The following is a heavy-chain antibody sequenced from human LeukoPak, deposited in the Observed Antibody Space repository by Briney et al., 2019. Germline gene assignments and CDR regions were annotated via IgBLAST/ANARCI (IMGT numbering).Heavy chain of an antibody. CDR2: IYYTGST. Sequence: SETLSLTCAVSGGSISRSGYSWSWIRQPPGKGLDWIAYIYYTGSTYYNPSLKSRVTISLDTSKNQFSLKLTSVTAADTAVYYRARGGDSSGYEGRFDPWGQGTLVTVSS. D-gene: IGHD3-22*01. CDR3: ARGGDSSGYEGRFDP. J-gene: IGHJ5*02. V-gene: IGHV4-30-4*07. CDR1: GGSISRSGYS.